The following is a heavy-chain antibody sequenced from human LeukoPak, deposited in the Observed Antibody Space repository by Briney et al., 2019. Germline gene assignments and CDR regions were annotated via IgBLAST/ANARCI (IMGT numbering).Heavy chain of an antibody. CDR2: IIPIFGTA. CDR1: GGTFSSYA. D-gene: IGHD5-12*01. V-gene: IGHV1-69*01. J-gene: IGHJ4*02. Sequence: GSSVKVSCKASGGTFSSYAISWVRQAPGQGLEWVGGIIPIFGTANYAQKFQGRVTITADESTSTAYMELSSLRSEDTAVYYCARTRGYSGYDSLDYWGQGTLVTVSS. CDR3: ARTRGYSGYDSLDY.